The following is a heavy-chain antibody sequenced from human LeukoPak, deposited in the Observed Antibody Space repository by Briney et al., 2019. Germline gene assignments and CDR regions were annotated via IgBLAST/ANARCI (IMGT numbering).Heavy chain of an antibody. Sequence: RRASVKVSCKASGGTFSSYAISWVRQAPGQGLEWMGGIIPIFGTANYAQKFQGRVTITADESTSTAYMELSSLRSEDTAVYYCAREGSIAARSFDYWGQGTLVTVSS. CDR2: IIPIFGTA. CDR3: AREGSIAARSFDY. V-gene: IGHV1-69*13. CDR1: GGTFSSYA. J-gene: IGHJ4*02. D-gene: IGHD6-6*01.